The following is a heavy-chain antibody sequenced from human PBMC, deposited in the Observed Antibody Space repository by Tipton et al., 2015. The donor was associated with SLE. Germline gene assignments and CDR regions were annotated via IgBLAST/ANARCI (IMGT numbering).Heavy chain of an antibody. J-gene: IGHJ3*02. CDR2: IRSKANSYAT. Sequence: SLRLSCAASGFTFSGSAMHWVRQASGKGLEWVGRIRSKANSYATAYAASVEGRFTISRDDSKNTAYLQMNSLKTEDTAVYYCTRHDGSSGAFDIWGQGTMVTVSS. CDR3: TRHDGSSGAFDI. CDR1: GFTFSGSA. V-gene: IGHV3-73*01. D-gene: IGHD6-6*01.